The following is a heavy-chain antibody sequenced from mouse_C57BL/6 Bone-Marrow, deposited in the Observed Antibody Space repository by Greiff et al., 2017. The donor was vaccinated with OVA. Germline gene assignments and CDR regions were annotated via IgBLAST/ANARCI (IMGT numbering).Heavy chain of an antibody. CDR1: GYTFTSYW. CDR2: LYPSDSET. J-gene: IGHJ1*03. Sequence: QVQLQQPGAELVRPGSSVKLSCKASGYTFTSYWMDWVKQRPGQGLEWIGNLYPSDSETHYNQKFKDKATLTVDKSSSTAYMQLSSLTSEDSAVYYCAREGDYDKDWYFDVWGTGTTVTVSS. D-gene: IGHD2-4*01. V-gene: IGHV1-61*01. CDR3: AREGDYDKDWYFDV.